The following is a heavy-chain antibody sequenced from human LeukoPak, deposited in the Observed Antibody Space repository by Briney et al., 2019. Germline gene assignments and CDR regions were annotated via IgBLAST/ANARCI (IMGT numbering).Heavy chain of an antibody. CDR1: GFAFSSYW. D-gene: IGHD5/OR15-5a*01. Sequence: PGGSLRLSCAAPGFAFSSYWMSWVRQAPGKGLEWVANIKPDGSEKYYVDSVKGRFTISRDNAKNSLYLQMNSLRAEDTAMYYCARFCVPYGVDVWGQGTTVTVSS. CDR3: ARFCVPYGVDV. CDR2: IKPDGSEK. V-gene: IGHV3-7*05. J-gene: IGHJ6*02.